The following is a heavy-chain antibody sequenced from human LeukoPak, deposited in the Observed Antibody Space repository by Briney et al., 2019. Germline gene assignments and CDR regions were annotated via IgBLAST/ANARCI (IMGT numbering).Heavy chain of an antibody. D-gene: IGHD2-2*01. V-gene: IGHV3-30*02. CDR1: GFTFSSYG. CDR2: IRNDGSNK. J-gene: IGHJ3*02. Sequence: PGGSLRLSGAASGFTFSSYGMEWVRQAPGKGLEWVAFIRNDGSNKYYGKSMNGRLTISRDNSKNTLYLQMNSLRAEDTAMYYCAKLGYCTSTSCQTHDSFDIWGQGTRVTVSS. CDR3: AKLGYCTSTSCQTHDSFDI.